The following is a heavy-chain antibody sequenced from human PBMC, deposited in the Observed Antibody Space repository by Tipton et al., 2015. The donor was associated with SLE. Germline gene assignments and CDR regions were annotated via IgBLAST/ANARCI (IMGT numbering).Heavy chain of an antibody. D-gene: IGHD3/OR15-3a*01. V-gene: IGHV3-43*01. CDR3: TTGRTL. CDR2: INRRGDNI. Sequence: GSLRLSCAASGFTFDYFSMHWVRQPPGKGLEWVSLINRRGDNIYYADSVRGRFTISRDNSKNSLYLQMDSLRSEDTALYYCTTGRTLWGQGTLVSVSS. CDR1: GFTFDYFS. J-gene: IGHJ3*01.